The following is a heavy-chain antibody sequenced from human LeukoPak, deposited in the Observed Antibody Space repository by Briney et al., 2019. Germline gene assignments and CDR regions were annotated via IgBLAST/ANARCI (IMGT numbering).Heavy chain of an antibody. J-gene: IGHJ4*02. CDR2: INHSGST. D-gene: IGHD3-22*01. V-gene: IGHV4-34*01. CDR3: ARLPYYYDSSGYYYFSFDY. Sequence: LSETLSLTCAVYGGSFSGYYWSWIRQPPGKGLEWIGEINHSGSTNYNPSLKSRVTISVDTSKNQFSLKLSSVTAADTAVYYCARLPYYYDSSGYYYFSFDYWGQGTLVTVSS. CDR1: GGSFSGYY.